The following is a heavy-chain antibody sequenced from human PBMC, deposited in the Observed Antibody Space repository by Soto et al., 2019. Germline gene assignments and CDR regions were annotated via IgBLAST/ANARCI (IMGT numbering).Heavy chain of an antibody. D-gene: IGHD3-10*01. J-gene: IGHJ6*02. CDR2: IIPIFGTA. Sequence: QVQLVQSGAEVKKPGSSVKVSCKASGGTFSSYAISWVRQAPGQGLEWMGGIIPIFGTANYAQKFQGRVTITADESTSTAYMELSSLRSEDTAVYYCAGVGYYGSGSFRHLMDVWGQGTTVTVSS. CDR3: AGVGYYGSGSFRHLMDV. CDR1: GGTFSSYA. V-gene: IGHV1-69*12.